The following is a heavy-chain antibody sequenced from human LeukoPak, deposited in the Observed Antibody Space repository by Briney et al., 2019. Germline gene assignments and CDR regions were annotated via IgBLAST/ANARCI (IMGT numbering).Heavy chain of an antibody. CDR2: IYTSGST. D-gene: IGHD3-9*01. CDR1: GGSISSGGYY. J-gene: IGHJ5*02. V-gene: IGHV4-61*02. Sequence: PSQTLSLTCTVSGGSISSGGYYWSWIRQPAGKGLEWIGRIYTSGSTNYNPSLKSRVTISVDTSKNQFSLKLSSVTAADTAVYYCARAYYDILTADAGFDPWGQGTLVTVSS. CDR3: ARAYYDILTADAGFDP.